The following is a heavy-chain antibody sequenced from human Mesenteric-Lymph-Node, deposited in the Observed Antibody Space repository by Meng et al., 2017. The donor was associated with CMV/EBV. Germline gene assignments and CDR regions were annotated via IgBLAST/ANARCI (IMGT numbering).Heavy chain of an antibody. Sequence: ASVKVSCKASGYTFTSYGISWVRQAPGQGLEWMGWISAYNGNTNYAQKLQGRVTMTTDTSTSTAYMELRSLRSDDTAVYYCARVLDVDIVATRGWFDPWGQGTLVTVSS. V-gene: IGHV1-18*01. J-gene: IGHJ5*02. CDR1: GYTFTSYG. CDR3: ARVLDVDIVATRGWFDP. D-gene: IGHD5-12*01. CDR2: ISAYNGNT.